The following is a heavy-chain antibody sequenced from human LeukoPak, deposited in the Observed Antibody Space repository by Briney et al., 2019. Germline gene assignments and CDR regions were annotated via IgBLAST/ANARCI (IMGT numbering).Heavy chain of an antibody. V-gene: IGHV3-23*01. Sequence: GGPLRLSCAASGFTFSSYAMSWVRQAPGKGLEWVSAISGSGGSTYYADSVKGRFTISGDNSKNTLYLQMNSLRAEDTAVYYCAKGYSSSWAQIDYWGQGTLVTVSS. J-gene: IGHJ4*02. CDR1: GFTFSSYA. D-gene: IGHD6-13*01. CDR2: ISGSGGST. CDR3: AKGYSSSWAQIDY.